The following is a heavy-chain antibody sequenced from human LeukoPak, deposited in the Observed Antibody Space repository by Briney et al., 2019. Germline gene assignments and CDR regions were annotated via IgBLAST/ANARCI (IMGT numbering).Heavy chain of an antibody. Sequence: PSETLSLTCTVSGGSISSTSYDWYWIRQPAGKGLEWIGHIYTSGSTNYNPSLKSRVTISVDTSKNQFSLKLTSVTAADTAVYYCTKGRGIWGQGTLVTVSS. V-gene: IGHV4-61*09. CDR1: GGSISSTSYD. CDR2: IYTSGST. D-gene: IGHD3-10*01. CDR3: TKGRGI. J-gene: IGHJ4*02.